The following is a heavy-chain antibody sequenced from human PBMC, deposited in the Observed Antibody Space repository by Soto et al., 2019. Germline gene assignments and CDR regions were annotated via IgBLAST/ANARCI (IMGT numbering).Heavy chain of an antibody. CDR3: AKADWYGEVGCSWYYFDY. Sequence: QVQLVESGGGVVQPGRSLRLSCAASGFTFSSYGMHWVRQAPGKGLEWVAVISYDGSNKYYADSVKGRFTISRDNSKNTLYLQMNSLRAEDTAVYYCAKADWYGEVGCSWYYFDYWGQGTLVTVSS. J-gene: IGHJ4*02. CDR1: GFTFSSYG. V-gene: IGHV3-30*18. D-gene: IGHD3-10*01. CDR2: ISYDGSNK.